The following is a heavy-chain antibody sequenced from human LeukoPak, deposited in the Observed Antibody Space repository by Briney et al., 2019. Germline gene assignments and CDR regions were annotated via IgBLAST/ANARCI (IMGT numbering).Heavy chain of an antibody. V-gene: IGHV3-21*04. CDR1: GFTFGAYT. D-gene: IGHD6-6*01. CDR3: AKGGQLAHYYYGMDV. J-gene: IGHJ6*02. CDR2: IFSRRESI. Sequence: GGSLRLSCAASGFTFGAYTINWVRRAPGKGLEWVSCIFSRRESILYADSVKGRFTIPRDNSKNTLYLQMNSLGAEDTAVYYCAKGGQLAHYYYGMDVWGQGTTVTVSS.